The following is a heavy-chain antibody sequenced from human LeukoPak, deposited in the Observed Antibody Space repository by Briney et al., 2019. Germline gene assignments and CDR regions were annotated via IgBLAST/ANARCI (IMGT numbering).Heavy chain of an antibody. D-gene: IGHD4-17*01. CDR1: GFTFSSYG. Sequence: GRSLRLSCAASGFTFSSYGMHWVRQAPGKGLEWVAVISYDGSNKYYADSVKGRFTISRDNSKNTLYLQMNSLRAEDTAVYYCAKAPGGYDYGDYGGDYWGQGTLVTVSS. V-gene: IGHV3-30*18. CDR2: ISYDGSNK. J-gene: IGHJ4*02. CDR3: AKAPGGYDYGDYGGDY.